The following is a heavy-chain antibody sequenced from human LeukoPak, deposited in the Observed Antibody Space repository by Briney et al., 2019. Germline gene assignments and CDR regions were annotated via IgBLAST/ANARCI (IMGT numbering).Heavy chain of an antibody. CDR1: GGPISSYY. CDR2: IYYSGST. Sequence: SETLSLTCTVSGGPISSYYWSWIRQPPGKGLEWIGYIYYSGSTNYNPSLQSRVTISVDTSKNQFSLKLSSVTAADTAVYYCARYGKYYFDYWGQGTLVTVSS. CDR3: ARYGKYYFDY. V-gene: IGHV4-59*01. D-gene: IGHD3-10*01. J-gene: IGHJ4*02.